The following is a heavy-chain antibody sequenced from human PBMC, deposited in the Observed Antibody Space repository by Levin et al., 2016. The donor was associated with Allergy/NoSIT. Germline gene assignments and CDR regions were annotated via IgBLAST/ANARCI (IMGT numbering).Heavy chain of an antibody. J-gene: IGHJ4*02. CDR2: IYWDDDK. CDR3: AHEGSGSYSDIFDY. Sequence: SGPTLVKPTQTLTLTCTFSGFSLSTIGMGVGWIRQPPGKALEWLALIYWDDDKCYSPSLKSRLTITKDTSKNQVVLTMTNMDPVDTATYYCAHEGSGSYSDIFDYWGQGILVTVSS. V-gene: IGHV2-5*02. CDR1: GFSLSTIGMG. D-gene: IGHD3-10*01.